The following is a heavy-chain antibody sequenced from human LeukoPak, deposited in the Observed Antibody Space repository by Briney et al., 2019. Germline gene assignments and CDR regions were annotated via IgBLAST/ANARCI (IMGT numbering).Heavy chain of an antibody. CDR2: ISSTDAGT. V-gene: IGHV3-23*01. CDR3: ARDPPGRPYSSSSYG. CDR1: GFSLSSYA. J-gene: IGHJ4*02. Sequence: GGSLRLSCAASGFSLSSYAMSWGRQAPGKGVEWVSAISSTDAGTYHADSVRGRFTISRDSSKNTLYLQMNSLRAEDAAVYYCARDPPGRPYSSSSYGWGQGTLVTVSS. D-gene: IGHD6-6*01.